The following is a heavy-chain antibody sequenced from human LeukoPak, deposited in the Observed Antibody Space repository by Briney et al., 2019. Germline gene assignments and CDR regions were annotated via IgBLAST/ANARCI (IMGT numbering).Heavy chain of an antibody. D-gene: IGHD3-10*01. Sequence: PSETLSLTCAVSGGSFSGYYWSWIRQPPGKGLEWIGEINHSGSTTYKPSLRSRVTISVDTSKNQFSLKLSSVTAADTAVYYCARGGSGSYYNGFDPWGEGTLVTVSS. CDR1: GGSFSGYY. CDR3: ARGGSGSYYNGFDP. V-gene: IGHV4-34*01. CDR2: INHSGST. J-gene: IGHJ5*02.